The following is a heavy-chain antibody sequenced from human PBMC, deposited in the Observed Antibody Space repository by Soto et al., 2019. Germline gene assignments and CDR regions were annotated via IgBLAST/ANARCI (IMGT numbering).Heavy chain of an antibody. Sequence: SLKVYWKSAGFGISRDAGEWVRKDRGQRLEWIGWPVVGSGTTHYAQHFQERVTLTRDMSTGTAYMELSSLRSEDTAVYYCASVPVLRFLKWLPTYFAFLVQGTLVTVSS. D-gene: IGHD3-3*01. CDR3: ASVPVLRFLKWLPTYFAF. CDR2: PVVGSGTT. J-gene: IGHJ4*02. V-gene: IGHV1-58*01. CDR1: GFGISRDA.